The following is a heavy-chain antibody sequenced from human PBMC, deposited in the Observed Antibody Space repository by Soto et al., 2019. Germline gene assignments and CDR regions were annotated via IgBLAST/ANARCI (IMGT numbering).Heavy chain of an antibody. J-gene: IGHJ4*02. CDR1: GFSLSSFP. CDR3: AKEGRNWNMYPGKFYLDS. V-gene: IGHV3-23*01. Sequence: GGSLRLSCAASGFSLSSFPLNWVRQAPGKGLEWVSALSGSGSVTQYADSVRGRFTISRDKSKSTLYLQMNNLRVEDTAVYYCAKEGRNWNMYPGKFYLDSWGQGTLVTVSS. CDR2: LSGSGSVT. D-gene: IGHD1-1*01.